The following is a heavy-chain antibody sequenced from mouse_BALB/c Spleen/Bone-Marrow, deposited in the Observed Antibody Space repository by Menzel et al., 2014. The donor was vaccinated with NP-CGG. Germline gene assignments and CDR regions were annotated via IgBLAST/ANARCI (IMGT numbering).Heavy chain of an antibody. CDR2: IRNKANGYTT. CDR3: ARDDYYAMDY. Sequence: DVMLVESGGGLVQPWGSLRLSCAPSGFTFTDYYMSWVRQPPGKALEWLGFIRNKANGYTTEYSASVKGRFTISRDNSQSILYLQMNTLRAEDSATYYCARDDYYAMDYWGQGTSVTVSP. CDR1: GFTFTDYY. J-gene: IGHJ4*01. V-gene: IGHV7-3*02.